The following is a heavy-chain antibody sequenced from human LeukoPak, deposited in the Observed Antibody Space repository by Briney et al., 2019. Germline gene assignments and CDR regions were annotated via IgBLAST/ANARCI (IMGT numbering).Heavy chain of an antibody. J-gene: IGHJ4*02. CDR1: GFTFTTYA. Sequence: GGSLRLSCAASGFTFTTYALHWVRQAPDKGLEWVAVISYDGSNEYYADSVKGRFTISRDNSKNTLYLQINGLRAEDTAVYYCARGGHITIFGVLIDYWGQGTLVTVSS. CDR3: ARGGHITIFGVLIDY. V-gene: IGHV3-30*04. D-gene: IGHD3-3*01. CDR2: ISYDGSNE.